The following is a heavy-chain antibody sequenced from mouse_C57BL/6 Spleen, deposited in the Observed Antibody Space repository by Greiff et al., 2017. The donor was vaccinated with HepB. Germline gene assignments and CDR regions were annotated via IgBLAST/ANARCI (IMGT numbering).Heavy chain of an antibody. CDR1: GYTFTSYW. V-gene: IGHV1-50*01. D-gene: IGHD4-1*01. Sequence: VQLQQSGAELVKPGASVKLSCKASGYTFTSYWMQWVKQRPGQGLEWIGEIDPSDSYTNYNQKFKGKATLTVDTSSSTAYMQLSSLTSEDSAVYYCARSLTGTRGYYFDYWGQSTTLTVSS. CDR3: ARSLTGTRGYYFDY. J-gene: IGHJ2*01. CDR2: IDPSDSYT.